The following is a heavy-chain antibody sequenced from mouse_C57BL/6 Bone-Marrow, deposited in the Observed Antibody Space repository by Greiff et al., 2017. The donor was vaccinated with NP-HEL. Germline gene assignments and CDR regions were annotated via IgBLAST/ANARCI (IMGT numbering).Heavy chain of an antibody. J-gene: IGHJ2*01. CDR2: ISYDGSN. CDR3: ARQKYFDY. Sequence: DVQLVESGPGLVKPSQSLSLTCSVTGYSITSGYYWNWIRQFPGNKLEWMGYISYDGSNNYNPSLKNRISITRDTSKNQFFLKLNSVTTEDTATYYCARQKYFDYWGQGTTLTVSS. V-gene: IGHV3-6*01. CDR1: GYSITSGYY.